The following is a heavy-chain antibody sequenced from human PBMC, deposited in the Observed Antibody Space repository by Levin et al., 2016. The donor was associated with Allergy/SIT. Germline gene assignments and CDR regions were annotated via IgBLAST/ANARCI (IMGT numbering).Heavy chain of an antibody. CDR1: GFTFSSYG. Sequence: GGSLRLSCAASGFTFSSYGMHWVRQAPGKGLEWVAVIWYDGSNKYYADSVKGRFTISRDNSKNTLYLQMSSLRAEDTAVYYCVKDLTTVRIFDYWGQGTLVTVSS. V-gene: IGHV3-30*02. CDR3: VKDLTTVRIFDY. CDR2: IWYDGSNK. D-gene: IGHD4-17*01. J-gene: IGHJ4*02.